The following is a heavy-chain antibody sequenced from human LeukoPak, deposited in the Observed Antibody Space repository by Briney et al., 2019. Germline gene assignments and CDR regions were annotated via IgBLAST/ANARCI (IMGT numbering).Heavy chain of an antibody. CDR1: GGSISSSSYY. Sequence: SETLSLTCTVSGGSISSSSYYWSWIRQPPGKGLEWIGYIYYSGSTNYNPSLKSRVTISVDTSKNQFSLKLSSVTAADTAVYYCARRGSSWYYFDYWGQGTLVTVSS. CDR2: IYYSGST. D-gene: IGHD6-13*01. V-gene: IGHV4-61*01. J-gene: IGHJ4*02. CDR3: ARRGSSWYYFDY.